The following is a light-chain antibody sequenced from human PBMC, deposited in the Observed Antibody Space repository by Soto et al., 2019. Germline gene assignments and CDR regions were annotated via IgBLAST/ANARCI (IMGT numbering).Light chain of an antibody. Sequence: DIQLTQSPSFLSASVGDRVTITCRASQDISNFLAWYQQKPGKASKLLIYAASTLQSGVPSRFSGSGSGREFTLTISSLQPEDFATYHCQQLNSYPIATVGGGTKVDIK. CDR3: QQLNSYPIAT. CDR1: QDISNF. J-gene: IGKJ4*01. CDR2: AAS. V-gene: IGKV1-9*01.